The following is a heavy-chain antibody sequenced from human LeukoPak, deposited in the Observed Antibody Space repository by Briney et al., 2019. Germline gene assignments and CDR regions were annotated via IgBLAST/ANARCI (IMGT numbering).Heavy chain of an antibody. CDR2: SDPEDGET. D-gene: IGHD3-10*01. V-gene: IGHV1-24*01. Sequence: ASVKVSCKVSGYTLTELSMHWVRQAPGKGLEWMGGSDPEDGETIYAQKFQGRVAMTEDTSTDAAYMELSSLRSEDTAVYYCAIGGITMVRGVIITNWFDPWGQGTLVTVSS. CDR1: GYTLTELS. CDR3: AIGGITMVRGVIITNWFDP. J-gene: IGHJ5*02.